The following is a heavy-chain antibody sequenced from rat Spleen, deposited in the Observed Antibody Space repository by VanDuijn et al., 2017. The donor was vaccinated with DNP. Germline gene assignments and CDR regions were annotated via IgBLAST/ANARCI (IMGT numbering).Heavy chain of an antibody. CDR1: GFTFSTYW. CDR3: TTRGNYGGYDY. J-gene: IGHJ2*01. Sequence: EVQLVETGGDLVPPGRSLKLSCVASGFTFSTYWMFWIRQAPGKGLEWVASINPDGSNTYCQDSVTGRFTISRDFARTTLYLQMDSLRSEDSATYYCTTRGNYGGYDYWGQGVMVTVSS. D-gene: IGHD1-11*01. V-gene: IGHV5-58*01. CDR2: INPDGSNT.